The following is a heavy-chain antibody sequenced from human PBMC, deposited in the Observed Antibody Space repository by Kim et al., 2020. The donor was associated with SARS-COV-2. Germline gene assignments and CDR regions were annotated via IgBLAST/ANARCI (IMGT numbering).Heavy chain of an antibody. CDR2: ISGSGGST. CDR3: AKLYSTWPYYYGMDV. D-gene: IGHD4-4*01. CDR1: GFTFSNYA. J-gene: IGHJ6*02. Sequence: GGSLRLSCAASGFTFSNYAMSWVRQAPGKGLEWVSAISGSGGSTYYADSVKGRFTFSRDNSKNILYLQMNSLRAEDTAVYYCAKLYSTWPYYYGMDVWGLGTTVTVSS. V-gene: IGHV3-23*01.